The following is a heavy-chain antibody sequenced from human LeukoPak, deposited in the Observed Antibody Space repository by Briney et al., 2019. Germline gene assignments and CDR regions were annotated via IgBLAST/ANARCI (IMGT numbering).Heavy chain of an antibody. CDR1: GYSFNSQG. CDR3: AREISRFDI. V-gene: IGHV7-4-1*02. J-gene: IGHJ3*02. Sequence: ASVKVSCKASGYSFNSQGMNWVRQAPGQGREWMGWINADSGNPTYAQGFTGRFVFSLDSSVSTAYLQISNLMPEDTAKYYCAREISRFDIWGQGTMVIVSS. CDR2: INADSGNP.